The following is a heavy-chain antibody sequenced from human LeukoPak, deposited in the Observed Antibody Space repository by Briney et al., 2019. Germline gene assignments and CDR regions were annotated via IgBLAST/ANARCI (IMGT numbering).Heavy chain of an antibody. D-gene: IGHD2-15*01. V-gene: IGHV4-34*01. Sequence: SETLSLTCAVYGGSFSGYYWSWIRQPPGKGLEWIREISHSGSTNYNPSLKSRVTISVDTSKNQFSLKLSSVTAADTAVYYCARGGSRIVVVVAARKPHYFDYWGQGTLVTVSS. CDR3: ARGGSRIVVVVAARKPHYFDY. CDR1: GGSFSGYY. J-gene: IGHJ4*02. CDR2: ISHSGST.